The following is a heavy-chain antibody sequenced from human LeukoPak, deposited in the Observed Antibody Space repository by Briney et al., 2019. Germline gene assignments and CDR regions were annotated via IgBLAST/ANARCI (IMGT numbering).Heavy chain of an antibody. CDR1: GFTFSNHG. J-gene: IGHJ4*02. CDR2: ISYDGSNK. Sequence: PGGSLRLSCAVSGFTFSNHGMHWVRQAPGKGLEWVAVISYDGSNKYYADCVKGRVTISRDNSKNTLYLQMNSLRVEDTAVYYCARRAGAYSHPYDYWGQGTLVTVSS. D-gene: IGHD4/OR15-4a*01. CDR3: ARRAGAYSHPYDY. V-gene: IGHV3-30*03.